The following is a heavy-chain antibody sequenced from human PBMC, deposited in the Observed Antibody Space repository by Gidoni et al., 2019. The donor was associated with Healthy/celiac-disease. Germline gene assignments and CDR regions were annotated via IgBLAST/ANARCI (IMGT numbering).Heavy chain of an antibody. CDR1: GFTFRSHA. Sequence: EVQLLESGGGLVQPGGSLSLSCTASGFTFRSHAMSWVRQAPGKGLEWVSAISGSGGSTYYADSVKGRFTISRDNSKNTLYLQMNSLRAEDTAVYYCAKAGLEQAADYFDYWGQGTLVTVSS. J-gene: IGHJ4*02. V-gene: IGHV3-23*01. D-gene: IGHD2-15*01. CDR2: ISGSGGST. CDR3: AKAGLEQAADYFDY.